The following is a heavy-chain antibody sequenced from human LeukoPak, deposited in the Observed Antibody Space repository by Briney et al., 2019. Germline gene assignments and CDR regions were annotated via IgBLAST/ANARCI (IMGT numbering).Heavy chain of an antibody. CDR3: AGLVGRYSSGLYYYYFDY. V-gene: IGHV4-4*02. D-gene: IGHD3-22*01. Sequence: PSETLSLTCTVSGDSINSPDLWSWVRLPPGKGLEWIGEMYLSGTTHSNPSVKSRVTISIDKSKNQFFLNLSSVTAADTAVYYCAGLVGRYSSGLYYYYFDYWGQGTLVTVSS. CDR2: MYLSGTT. CDR1: GDSINSPDL. J-gene: IGHJ4*02.